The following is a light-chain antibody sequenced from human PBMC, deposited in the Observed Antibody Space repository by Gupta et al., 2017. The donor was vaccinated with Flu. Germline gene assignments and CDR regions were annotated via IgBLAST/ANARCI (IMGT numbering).Light chain of an antibody. CDR2: RNN. V-gene: IGLV1-47*01. J-gene: IGLJ3*02. CDR1: SSNIGSNY. CDR3: EGWDDSLKGV. Sequence: SVLTQPPSASRTPGQRVTISCSGSSSNIGSNYVYWYQQLPGTAPKLLIYRNNQRPSGVPDRFAGSKSGTSEYLAISGIGSEDEADDDCEGWDDSLKGVGGGGTKMTV.